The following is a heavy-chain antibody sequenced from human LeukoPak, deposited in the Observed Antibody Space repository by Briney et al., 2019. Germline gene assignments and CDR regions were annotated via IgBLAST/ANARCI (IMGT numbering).Heavy chain of an antibody. CDR2: MNPNSGNT. V-gene: IGHV1-8*01. CDR1: GYTFTSYD. Sequence: ASVKVSCKAPGYTFTSYDINWVRQATGQGLEWMGWMNPNSGNTGYAQKFQGRVTITADKSTSTAYMELSSLRSEDTAVYYCATRQWGMIVDYWGQGTLVTVSS. D-gene: IGHD3-22*01. J-gene: IGHJ4*02. CDR3: ATRQWGMIVDY.